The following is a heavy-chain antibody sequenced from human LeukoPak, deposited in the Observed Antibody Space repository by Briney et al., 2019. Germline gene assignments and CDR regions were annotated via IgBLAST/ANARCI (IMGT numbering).Heavy chain of an antibody. D-gene: IGHD2-15*01. CDR3: ARASVAATFIDY. CDR2: IKQDGSEK. Sequence: GGSLRLSCAASGFNFSRYWMRWVRQAPGKGLEWVANIKQDGSEKDYVDSVTGRFTISRDNAKNSLYLQMNSLRVEDTAVYYCARASVAATFIDYWGQGTLVTVSS. J-gene: IGHJ4*02. V-gene: IGHV3-7*01. CDR1: GFNFSRYW.